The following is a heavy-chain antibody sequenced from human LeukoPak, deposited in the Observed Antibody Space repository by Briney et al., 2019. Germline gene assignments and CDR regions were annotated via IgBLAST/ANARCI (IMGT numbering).Heavy chain of an antibody. CDR1: GYNFPIYW. Sequence: GESLKISCKGSGYNFPIYWIGWVRQMPGQGLEWMGIIYPDDSNTIYGPSFQGQVTISADKSINTAYLEWSSLKASDTAIYYCARQGAAGKYYYYYMDVWGKGTTVTVSS. V-gene: IGHV5-51*01. CDR3: ARQGAAGKYYYYYMDV. D-gene: IGHD6-13*01. J-gene: IGHJ6*03. CDR2: IYPDDSNT.